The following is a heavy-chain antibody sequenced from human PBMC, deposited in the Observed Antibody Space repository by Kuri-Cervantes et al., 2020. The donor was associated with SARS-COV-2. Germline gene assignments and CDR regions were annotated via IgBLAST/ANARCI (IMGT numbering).Heavy chain of an antibody. CDR3: ARDVVHDFWSGYENWFDP. Sequence: GESLKISCAASGFTFSSYWMSWVRQAPGRGLEWVANIKQDGSEKYYVDSVKGRFTISRDNAKNTLYLQMNRLRAEDTAVYYCARDVVHDFWSGYENWFDPWGQGTLVTVSS. CDR1: GFTFSSYW. D-gene: IGHD3-3*01. CDR2: IKQDGSEK. J-gene: IGHJ5*02. V-gene: IGHV3-7*01.